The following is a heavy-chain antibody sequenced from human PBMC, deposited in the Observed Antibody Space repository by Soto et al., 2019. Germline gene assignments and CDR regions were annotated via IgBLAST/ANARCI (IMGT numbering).Heavy chain of an antibody. CDR3: ASIFEYSSSSDGYNWFDP. Sequence: SETLSLTCAVYGGSFSGYYWSWIRQPPGKGLEWIGEINHSGSTNYNPSLKSRVTISVDTSKNQFSLKLSSVTAADTAVYYCASIFEYSSSSDGYNWFDPWGQGTLVTVSS. D-gene: IGHD6-6*01. J-gene: IGHJ5*02. V-gene: IGHV4-34*01. CDR1: GGSFSGYY. CDR2: INHSGST.